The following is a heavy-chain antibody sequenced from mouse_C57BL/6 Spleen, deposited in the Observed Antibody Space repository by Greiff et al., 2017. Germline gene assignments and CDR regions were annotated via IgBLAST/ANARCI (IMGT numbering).Heavy chain of an antibody. CDR3: ARGGYDYEGFDY. CDR2: IYPGSGNT. J-gene: IGHJ2*01. Sequence: QVQLKQSGAELVRPGASVKLSCKASGYTFTDYYINWVKQRPGQGLEWIARIYPGSGNTYYNEKFKGKATLTAEKSSSTAYMQLSSLTSEDSAVYFCARGGYDYEGFDYWGQGTTLTVSS. D-gene: IGHD2-4*01. CDR1: GYTFTDYY. V-gene: IGHV1-76*01.